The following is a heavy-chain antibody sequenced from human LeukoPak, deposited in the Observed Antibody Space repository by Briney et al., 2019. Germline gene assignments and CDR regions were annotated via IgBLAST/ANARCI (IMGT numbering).Heavy chain of an antibody. CDR1: GGSISSYY. D-gene: IGHD6-19*01. J-gene: IGHJ5*02. Sequence: SETLSLTCTVSGGSISSYYWSWIRQPPGKGLEWIGYIYYSGSTNYNPSLKSRVTISVDTSKNQFSLKLSSVTAADTAVYYCARADSSGWYLIDPWGQGNLVTVSS. CDR2: IYYSGST. V-gene: IGHV4-59*01. CDR3: ARADSSGWYLIDP.